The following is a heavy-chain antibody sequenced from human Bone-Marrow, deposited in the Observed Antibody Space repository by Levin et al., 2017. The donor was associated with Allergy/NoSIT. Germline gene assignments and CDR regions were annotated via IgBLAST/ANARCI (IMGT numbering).Heavy chain of an antibody. D-gene: IGHD6-6*01. J-gene: IGHJ5*02. Sequence: GGSLRLSCAASGFIFGGSAMHWVRQASGKGLEWIAHMRSKSNNYATTYAASVRGRFTISRDDSKNMAFLQMNSLRAEDTAIYYCTRRSSNWSGFDPWGQGTQVIVSS. CDR2: MRSKSNNYAT. CDR1: GFIFGGSA. CDR3: TRRSSNWSGFDP. V-gene: IGHV3-73*01.